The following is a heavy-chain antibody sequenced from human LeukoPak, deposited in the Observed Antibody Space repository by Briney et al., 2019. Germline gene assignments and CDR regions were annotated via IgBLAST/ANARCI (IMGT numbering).Heavy chain of an antibody. CDR2: INHSGST. V-gene: IGHV4-34*01. CDR3: ARTPGRIRAGMDV. CDR1: GGSFSGYY. Sequence: SETLSLTCAVYGGSFSGYYWSWIRQPPGKGLEWIGEINHSGSTNYNPSLKSRVTISVDTSKNQFSLKLSSVTAADTAVYYCARTPGRIRAGMDVWGKGTTVTVSS. J-gene: IGHJ6*04. D-gene: IGHD1-26*01.